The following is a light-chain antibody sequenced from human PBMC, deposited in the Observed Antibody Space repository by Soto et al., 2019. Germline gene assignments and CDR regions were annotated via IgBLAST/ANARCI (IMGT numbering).Light chain of an antibody. J-gene: IGKJ4*01. CDR1: QSVLYSSNNKNY. Sequence: DIVITQYPDSLAVSLGERATINCKSSQSVLYSSNNKNYLAWYQQKPGQPPKLLIYWASTRESGVPDRFSGSGSGTDFTLTISSLQAEDVAVYYCQQYYSTLLTFGGGTKVEIK. CDR2: WAS. V-gene: IGKV4-1*01. CDR3: QQYYSTLLT.